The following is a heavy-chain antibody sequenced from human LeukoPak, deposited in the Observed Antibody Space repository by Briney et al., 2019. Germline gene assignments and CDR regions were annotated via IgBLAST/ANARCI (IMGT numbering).Heavy chain of an antibody. D-gene: IGHD2-15*01. V-gene: IGHV1-46*01. CDR3: ARSNIVVVVAATPGYFQH. J-gene: IGHJ1*01. CDR1: GYTFTSYY. Sequence: GASVKVSCKASGYTFTSYYMHWVRQAPGQGLEWMGIINPSGGSTSYAQKCQGRVTMTRDTSTSTVYMELSSLRSEDTAVYYCARSNIVVVVAATPGYFQHWGQGTLITVSS. CDR2: INPSGGST.